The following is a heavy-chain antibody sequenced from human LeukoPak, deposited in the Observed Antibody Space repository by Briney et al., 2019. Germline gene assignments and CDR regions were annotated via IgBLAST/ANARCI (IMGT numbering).Heavy chain of an antibody. CDR1: GFTFGDHP. J-gene: IGHJ4*02. V-gene: IGHV3-49*04. Sequence: PGGSLRLSCSGSGFTFGDHPMTWVCQAPGKGLEWVGYIRSKDYGGTAAYGTSVRGRFTISRDDSKSIAYLQMNNLTVDDTAVYYCVRKRQGDSWGQGTLVIVSS. CDR2: IRSKDYGGTA. CDR3: VRKRQGDS.